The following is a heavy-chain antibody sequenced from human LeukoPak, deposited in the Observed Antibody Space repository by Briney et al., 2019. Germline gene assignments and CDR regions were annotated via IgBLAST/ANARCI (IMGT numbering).Heavy chain of an antibody. CDR2: INPNSGGT. D-gene: IGHD6-19*01. CDR1: GYTFTAYY. CDR3: ARDFPSSGWYHPFDY. Sequence: ASVKVSCKASGYTFTAYYMHWVRQAPAQGLEWMGWINPNSGGTNYAQKFQGRVTMTRDTSISTVYMELSRLRSDDTAVYYCARDFPSSGWYHPFDYWGQGILVTVSS. V-gene: IGHV1-2*02. J-gene: IGHJ4*02.